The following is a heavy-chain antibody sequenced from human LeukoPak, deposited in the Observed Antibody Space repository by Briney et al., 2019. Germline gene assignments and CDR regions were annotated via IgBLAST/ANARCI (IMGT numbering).Heavy chain of an antibody. CDR3: AKGGYYDSSGYYPFDY. CDR1: GFTFSSYG. D-gene: IGHD3-22*01. V-gene: IGHV3-30*02. J-gene: IGHJ4*02. Sequence: GGSLRLSCAASGFTFSSYGMHWVRQSPGKGLEWVAFIRYDGINKYYADSVKGRFTISRDNSKNTLYLQMNSLRAEDTAVYYCAKGGYYDSSGYYPFDYWGQGTLVTVSS. CDR2: IRYDGINK.